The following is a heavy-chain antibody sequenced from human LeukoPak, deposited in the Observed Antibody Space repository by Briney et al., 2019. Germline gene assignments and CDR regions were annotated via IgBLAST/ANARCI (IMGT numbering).Heavy chain of an antibody. CDR3: ASQVEMATILDY. CDR1: GFTFSSYW. D-gene: IGHD5-24*01. V-gene: IGHV3-7*01. J-gene: IGHJ4*02. CDR2: IKQDGSEK. Sequence: AGGSLRLSCAASGFTFSSYWMSWVRQAPGKGLEWVANIKQDGSEKYYVDSVKGRFTISRDNAENSLYLQMNSLRAEDTAVYYCASQVEMATILDYWGQGTLVTVSS.